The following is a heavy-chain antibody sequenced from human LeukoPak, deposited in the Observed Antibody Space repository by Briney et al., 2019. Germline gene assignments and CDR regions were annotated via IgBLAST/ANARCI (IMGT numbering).Heavy chain of an antibody. CDR1: GDTFSSYA. CDR3: ARERRTAVQTFAFDI. Sequence: SVKVSCKASGDTFSSYAISWVRQAPGQGLEWMGGIIAIFGTANYAQKLQGRVTITADKSTSTAYMELSSLRSEDTAVYYCARERRTAVQTFAFDIWGQGTMVTVSS. CDR2: IIAIFGTA. V-gene: IGHV1-69*06. J-gene: IGHJ3*02. D-gene: IGHD4-23*01.